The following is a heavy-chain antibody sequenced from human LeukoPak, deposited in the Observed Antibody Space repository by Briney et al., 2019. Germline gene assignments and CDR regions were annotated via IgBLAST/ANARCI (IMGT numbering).Heavy chain of an antibody. CDR2: INQDGIEK. V-gene: IGHV3-7*01. Sequence: GGSLRLSCAASGFSFSNYWMTWVRQVPGKGLEWVANINQDGIEKYYVDSVKGRFTISRDNAKNSLFLQMNSLRAEDTALYYCARDGDLSRLDPWGQGSLVTVSS. CDR3: ARDGDLSRLDP. CDR1: GFSFSNYW. J-gene: IGHJ5*02. D-gene: IGHD7-27*01.